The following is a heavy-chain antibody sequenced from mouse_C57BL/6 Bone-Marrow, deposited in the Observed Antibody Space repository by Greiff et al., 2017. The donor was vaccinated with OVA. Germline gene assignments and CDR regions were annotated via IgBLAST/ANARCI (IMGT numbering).Heavy chain of an antibody. CDR1: GYTFTSYW. CDR3: ARDYDSYFDV. CDR2: INPSSGYT. D-gene: IGHD1-1*01. Sequence: QVQLQQSGAELAKPGASVKLSCKASGYTFTSYWMHWVNQRPGQGLEWIGYINPSSGYTKYNQKFKDKATVTADKSSSTAYMQLSSLTYEDSAVYYCARDYDSYFDVWGTGTTVTVAS. J-gene: IGHJ1*03. V-gene: IGHV1-7*01.